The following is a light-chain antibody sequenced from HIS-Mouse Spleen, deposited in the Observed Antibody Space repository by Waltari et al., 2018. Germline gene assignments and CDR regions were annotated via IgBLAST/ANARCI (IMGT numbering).Light chain of an antibody. CDR3: SSYAGSNNVV. V-gene: IGLV2-8*01. J-gene: IGLJ2*01. Sequence: QSALTQPPSASGSPGQSVTISCTGTSSDVGGYNYVSWYQQHPGKAPKLMIYDVSKRPSGVPDRCSGSKSGNTASLTVSGLQAEDEADYYCSSYAGSNNVVFGGGTKLTVL. CDR1: SSDVGGYNY. CDR2: DVS.